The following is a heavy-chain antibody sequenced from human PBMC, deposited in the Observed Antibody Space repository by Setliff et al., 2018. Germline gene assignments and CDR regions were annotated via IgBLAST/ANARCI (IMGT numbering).Heavy chain of an antibody. V-gene: IGHV4-4*08. J-gene: IGHJ4*02. Sequence: SETLSLTCSVSGGSISGYYWSWLRQPPGKGLEWIGYIYTSGSTNYNPSLKSRVTISVDTSKNQFSLKLSSVSAADTAVYYCARVRSGDYSDSTGYLDYWGQGTLVTVSS. CDR3: ARVRSGDYSDSTGYLDY. CDR1: GGSISGYY. D-gene: IGHD3-22*01. CDR2: IYTSGST.